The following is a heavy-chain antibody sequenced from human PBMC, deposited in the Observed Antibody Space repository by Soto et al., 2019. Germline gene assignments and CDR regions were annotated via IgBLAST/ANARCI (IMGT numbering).Heavy chain of an antibody. J-gene: IGHJ4*02. V-gene: IGHV3-30*18. CDR3: AKEQVGVPGYFLF. CDR2: ISYDGSNK. CDR1: GFTLSSYG. Sequence: GGSLRLSCAASGFTLSSYGMHWVRQAPGKGLEWVAVISYDGSNKYYADSVKGRFTISRDNSKNTLYLQMNSLRAEDTAVYYCAKEQVGVPGYFLFSGQRTL. D-gene: IGHD2-2*01.